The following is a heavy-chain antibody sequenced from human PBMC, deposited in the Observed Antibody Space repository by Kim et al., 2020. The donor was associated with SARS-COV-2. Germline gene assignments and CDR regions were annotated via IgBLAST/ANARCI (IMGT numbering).Heavy chain of an antibody. J-gene: IGHJ4*02. D-gene: IGHD5-12*01. Sequence: NTYYNPSLKSRVTISVDTSKNQFSLKLNSVTAADTAVYYCTKWNSGYSDYWGQGTLVTVSS. CDR3: TKWNSGYSDY. V-gene: IGHV4-39*01. CDR2: NT.